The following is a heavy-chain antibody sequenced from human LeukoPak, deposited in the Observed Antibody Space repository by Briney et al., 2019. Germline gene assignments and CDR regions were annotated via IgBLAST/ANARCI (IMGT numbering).Heavy chain of an antibody. Sequence: SETLSLTCAVYGGSFSGYYWSWIRQPPGKGLEWIGEINHSGSTNYNPSLKSRVTISVDTSKNQFSLKLSSVTAADTAVYYCAGGRSGWAGAFDIWGQGTMVTVSS. CDR1: GGSFSGYY. CDR3: AGGRSGWAGAFDI. V-gene: IGHV4-34*01. J-gene: IGHJ3*02. D-gene: IGHD1-14*01. CDR2: INHSGST.